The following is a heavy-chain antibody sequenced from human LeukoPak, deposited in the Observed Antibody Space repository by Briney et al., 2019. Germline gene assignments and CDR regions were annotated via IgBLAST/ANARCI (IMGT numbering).Heavy chain of an antibody. CDR1: GFTFSSYS. J-gene: IGHJ4*02. CDR2: ISSSSSYI. V-gene: IGHV3-21*01. Sequence: GGSLRLSCAASGFTFSSYSMNWVRQAPGKGLDGVSSISSSSSYIYYAGSVKGRFTISRDNARNSLYLQVNSLRAEDTAVYYCARDRGPSRITMVRGVIKGYFDYWGQGTLVTVSS. D-gene: IGHD3-10*01. CDR3: ARDRGPSRITMVRGVIKGYFDY.